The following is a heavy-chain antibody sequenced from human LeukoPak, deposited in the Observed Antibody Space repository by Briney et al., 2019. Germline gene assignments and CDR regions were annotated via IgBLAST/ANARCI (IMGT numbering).Heavy chain of an antibody. J-gene: IGHJ4*02. CDR1: GFTFSSYA. D-gene: IGHD3-22*01. Sequence: GGSLRLSCAASGFTFSSYAMHWVRQAPGKGLEWVAVVSYDGSNKYYADSVKGRFTISRDNSKNTLYLQMNSLRAEDTAVYYCARNYYDSSGYYDYWGQGTLVTVSS. CDR2: VSYDGSNK. V-gene: IGHV3-30*04. CDR3: ARNYYDSSGYYDY.